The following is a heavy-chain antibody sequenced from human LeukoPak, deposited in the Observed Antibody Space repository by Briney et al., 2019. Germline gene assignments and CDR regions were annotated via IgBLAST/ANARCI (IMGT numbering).Heavy chain of an antibody. D-gene: IGHD4-17*01. V-gene: IGHV1-18*01. J-gene: IGHJ6*02. CDR1: GYTFTSYG. CDR2: ISAYNGNT. Sequence: ASVKVSCKASGYTFTSYGISWVRQAPGQGLEWMGWISAYNGNTNYAQKLQGRVTMTTDTSTSTAYMELRSLRSGDTAVYYCASSTTVTEYYYYGMDVWGQGTTVTVSS. CDR3: ASSTTVTEYYYYGMDV.